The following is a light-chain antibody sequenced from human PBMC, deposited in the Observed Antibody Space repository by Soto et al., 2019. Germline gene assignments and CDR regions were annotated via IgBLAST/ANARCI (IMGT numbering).Light chain of an antibody. J-gene: IGKJ1*01. V-gene: IGKV3-20*01. CDR2: GAS. CDR1: QSVSSSF. Sequence: EIVLTQSPGTLSLSPGERATLSCRASQSVSSSFLAWYQQKPGQAPRLLIYGASSRATGIPDRFRGSGSGTDFTLPITKLEPGDFAVYYCQQYSSSPWTFGQGTKVEIK. CDR3: QQYSSSPWT.